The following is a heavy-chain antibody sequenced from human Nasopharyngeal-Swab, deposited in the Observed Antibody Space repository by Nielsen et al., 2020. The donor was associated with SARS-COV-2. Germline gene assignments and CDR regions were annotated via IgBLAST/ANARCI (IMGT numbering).Heavy chain of an antibody. Sequence: GGSLRLSCAASGFTFSSYWMSWVRQAPGKGLEWVANIKQDGSEKYYVDSVKGRFTISRDNAKNSLYLQMNSLRAEDTAVYYRARDSSSSTYYGMDVWGQGTTVTVSS. D-gene: IGHD2-15*01. V-gene: IGHV3-7*01. CDR3: ARDSSSSTYYGMDV. J-gene: IGHJ6*02. CDR2: IKQDGSEK. CDR1: GFTFSSYW.